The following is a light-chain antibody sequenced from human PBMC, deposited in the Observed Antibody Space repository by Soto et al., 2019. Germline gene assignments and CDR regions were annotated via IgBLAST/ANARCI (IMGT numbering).Light chain of an antibody. Sequence: DIQMTQSPFSLSASVGDRVTITCRASQSISSYLNWYQQKPGKAPNLLIYAASSWQSGVPSRFSGSGSGTDFTLTISSLHPEDFATYYCQQSYSTPFTFGQGTKLEIK. CDR2: AAS. V-gene: IGKV1-39*01. CDR1: QSISSY. J-gene: IGKJ2*01. CDR3: QQSYSTPFT.